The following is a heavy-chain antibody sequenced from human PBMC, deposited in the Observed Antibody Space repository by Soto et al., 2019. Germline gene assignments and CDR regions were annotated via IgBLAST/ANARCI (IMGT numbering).Heavy chain of an antibody. J-gene: IGHJ3*02. Sequence: GGSLRLSCAASGFTFSSYAMSWVRQAPGKGLEWVSAISGSGGSTYYADSVKGRFTISRDNSKNTLYLQMNSLRAGDTAVYYCAKDERSRRGYSYGSDAFDIWGQGTMVTVSS. CDR1: GFTFSSYA. CDR2: ISGSGGST. CDR3: AKDERSRRGYSYGSDAFDI. V-gene: IGHV3-23*01. D-gene: IGHD5-18*01.